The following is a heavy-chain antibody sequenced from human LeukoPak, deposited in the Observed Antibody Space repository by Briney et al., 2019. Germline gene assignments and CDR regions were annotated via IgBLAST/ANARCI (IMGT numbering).Heavy chain of an antibody. D-gene: IGHD3-22*01. Sequence: PGVSLRLSCAASGFTFSSYAMSWVRQAPGKGLEWVSAISGSGGSTYYADSVKGRFTISRDNSKNTLYLQMNSLRAEDTAVYYCANCYYDSSGCSFDYWGQGTLVTVSS. J-gene: IGHJ4*02. CDR3: ANCYYDSSGCSFDY. V-gene: IGHV3-23*01. CDR1: GFTFSSYA. CDR2: ISGSGGST.